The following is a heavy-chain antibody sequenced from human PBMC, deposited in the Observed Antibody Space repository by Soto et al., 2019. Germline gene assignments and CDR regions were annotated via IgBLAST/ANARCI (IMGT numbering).Heavy chain of an antibody. J-gene: IGHJ5*02. CDR2: IYYSGST. CDR1: GGSISSGGYY. V-gene: IGHV4-31*03. D-gene: IGHD2-8*01. Sequence: QVQLQESGPGLVKPSQTLSLTCTVSGGSISSGGYYWSWIRQHPGKGLEWIGYIYYSGSTYYNPSLKSRVTISVDTSKNPFSLKLSSVTAADTAVYYCAREAVDMVYGVDPWGQGTLVTVSS. CDR3: AREAVDMVYGVDP.